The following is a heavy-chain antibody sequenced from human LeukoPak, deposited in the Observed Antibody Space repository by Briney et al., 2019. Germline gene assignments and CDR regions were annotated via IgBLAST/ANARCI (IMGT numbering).Heavy chain of an antibody. J-gene: IGHJ3*02. CDR2: IKQDGSEK. V-gene: IGHV3-7*01. CDR3: ARQLNNDGGWSDAFDI. CDR1: GFTFSSYW. D-gene: IGHD4-23*01. Sequence: GGSLRLSCAASGFTFSSYWMSWVRQAPGKGLEWVAHIKQDGSEKYYVDSVKGRFTISRDNAKNSLYLQMNSLRAEDTAVYYCARQLNNDGGWSDAFDIWGQGTMVTVSS.